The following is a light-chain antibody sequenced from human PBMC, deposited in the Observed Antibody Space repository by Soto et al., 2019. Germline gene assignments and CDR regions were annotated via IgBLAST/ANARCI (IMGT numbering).Light chain of an antibody. V-gene: IGLV2-14*01. CDR2: DVS. CDR1: SSDVGGYNY. Sequence: QSALTQPASVSGSPGQSITISCTGTSSDVGGYNYVSWYQQHPGKAPKLMIYDVSNRPSGVSNRFAGSKSANTASLTISGLQAEDEADYYCSSYTSSITYVVFGGGTQLTVL. CDR3: SSYTSSITYVV. J-gene: IGLJ2*01.